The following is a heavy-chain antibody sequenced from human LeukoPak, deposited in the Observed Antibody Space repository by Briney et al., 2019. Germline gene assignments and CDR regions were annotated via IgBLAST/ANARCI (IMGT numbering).Heavy chain of an antibody. J-gene: IGHJ4*02. D-gene: IGHD2-2*01. V-gene: IGHV5-51*01. CDR3: AKIDRTYCSRSSCYALDS. Sequence: GESLKISCKGSGYSFTSYWIGWVRQMPGKGLEWMGIIYPGDSDTRYSPSFQGQVTISADKSISTAYLQWSSLKASDTAMYYCAKIDRTYCSRSSCYALDSWGQGTLVTVSS. CDR1: GYSFTSYW. CDR2: IYPGDSDT.